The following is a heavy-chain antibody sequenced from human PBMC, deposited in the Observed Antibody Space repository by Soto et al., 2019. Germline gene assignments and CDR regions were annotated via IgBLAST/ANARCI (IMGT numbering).Heavy chain of an antibody. D-gene: IGHD2-8*01. CDR2: IYYSGST. CDR1: GGSISSGDYY. CDR3: ARAEGQMAIDY. V-gene: IGHV4-30-4*01. Sequence: SETLSLTCTVSGGSISSGDYYWSWIRQPPGKGLEWIGYIYYSGSTYYNPSLKSRVTISVDTSKNQFSLKLSSVTAADTAVYYCARAEGQMAIDYWGQGTLVTVSS. J-gene: IGHJ4*02.